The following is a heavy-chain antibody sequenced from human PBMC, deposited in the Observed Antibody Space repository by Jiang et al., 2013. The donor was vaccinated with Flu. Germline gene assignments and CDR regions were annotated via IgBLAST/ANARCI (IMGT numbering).Heavy chain of an antibody. Sequence: GSISSGNYYWSWIRQHPGKGLEWIGYIYYMGSTYYNPSLLGRVTISVDTSKNQFSLKLSSVTAADTAVYYCARLPYYHHSSGYYYFYYFGYWGQGTLVTVSS. CDR2: IYYMGST. CDR1: GSISSGNYY. J-gene: IGHJ4*02. CDR3: ARLPYYHHSSGYYYFYYFGY. D-gene: IGHD3-22*01. V-gene: IGHV4-31*02.